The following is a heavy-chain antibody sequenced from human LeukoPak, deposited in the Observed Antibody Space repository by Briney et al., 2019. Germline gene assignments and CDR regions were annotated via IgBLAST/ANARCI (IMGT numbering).Heavy chain of an antibody. CDR2: ISAYNGNT. V-gene: IGHV1-18*01. D-gene: IGHD2-21*02. Sequence: ASVKVSCKASGYTFTSYGISWVRQAPGQGLEWMGWISAYNGNTNYAQKLQGRVTMTTDTSTSTAYMEQRSLRSDDTAVYYCAREGWAYCGGDCYLYYYYGMDVWGQGTTVTVSS. CDR3: AREGWAYCGGDCYLYYYYGMDV. J-gene: IGHJ6*02. CDR1: GYTFTSYG.